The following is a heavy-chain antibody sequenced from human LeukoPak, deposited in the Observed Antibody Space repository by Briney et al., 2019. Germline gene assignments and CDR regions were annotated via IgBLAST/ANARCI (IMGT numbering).Heavy chain of an antibody. CDR1: GFTFSSYG. V-gene: IGHV3-33*01. J-gene: IGHJ4*02. CDR3: ARDGDYYGSGSYYAPEVDC. CDR2: IWYDGSNK. Sequence: GGSLRLSCAASGFTFSSYGMHWVRQAPGKGLEWVAVIWYDGSNKYYADSVKGRFTISRDNSKNTLYLQMNSLRAEDTAVYYCARDGDYYGSGSYYAPEVDCWGQGTLVTVSS. D-gene: IGHD3-10*01.